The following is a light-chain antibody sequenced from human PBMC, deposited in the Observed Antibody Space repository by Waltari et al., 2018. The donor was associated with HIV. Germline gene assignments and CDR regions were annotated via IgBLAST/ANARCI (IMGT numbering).Light chain of an antibody. J-gene: IGLJ1*01. CDR2: RNN. CDR1: SYNIGRNY. V-gene: IGLV1-47*01. CDR3: ATWNDNLSGYV. Sequence: QSLLTQPPSASGPPGQRVTIYCSGTSYNIGRNYVYLYEHLPGTAPKLLIYRNNRRPSGVPAQFSGTKSGTSASLAISGLLSEDEADYYCATWNDNLSGYVIGTGTKVTV.